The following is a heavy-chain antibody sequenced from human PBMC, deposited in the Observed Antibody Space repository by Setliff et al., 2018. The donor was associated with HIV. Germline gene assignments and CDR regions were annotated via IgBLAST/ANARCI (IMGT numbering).Heavy chain of an antibody. CDR1: GYTFTSSG. J-gene: IGHJ4*02. CDR3: ARDMDYSNPDY. CDR2: ISAYNGNT. D-gene: IGHD4-4*01. V-gene: IGHV1-18*01. Sequence: ASVKVSCKASGYTFTSSGMNWVRQAPGQGLEWMGWISAYNGNTNYAPQFQGRVSVTTDTATSTVHMELRSLSSDDTAMYYCARDMDYSNPDYRGQGTLVTVSS.